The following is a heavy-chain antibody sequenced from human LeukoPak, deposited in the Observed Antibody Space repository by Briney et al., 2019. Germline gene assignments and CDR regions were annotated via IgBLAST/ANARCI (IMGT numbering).Heavy chain of an antibody. CDR1: GGSFGTYY. Sequence: SETLSLTCTGSGGSFGTYYWSWIRQPPGKGLEWIGYINYSGSTSYNPSLKSRVTISVDTSKSQFSLKLSSVTAAVTAVYNCARGINGGLGEAPAYWSQGTLVTVSS. CDR3: ARGINGGLGEAPAY. D-gene: IGHD3-10*01. CDR2: INYSGST. V-gene: IGHV4-59*01. J-gene: IGHJ4*02.